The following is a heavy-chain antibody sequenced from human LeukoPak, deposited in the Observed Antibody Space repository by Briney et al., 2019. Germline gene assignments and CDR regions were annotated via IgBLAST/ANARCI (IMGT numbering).Heavy chain of an antibody. Sequence: PSETLSLTCTVSGGSISSSSYYWGWIRQPPGKGLEWIGSIYYSGSTYYNPSLKSRVTISVDTSKNQFSLKLSSVTAADTAVYYCARHCVAEWDYDSSGHYQTYAFDIWGQGTMVTVSS. CDR1: GGSISSSSYY. CDR3: ARHCVAEWDYDSSGHYQTYAFDI. D-gene: IGHD3-22*01. V-gene: IGHV4-39*01. J-gene: IGHJ3*02. CDR2: IYYSGST.